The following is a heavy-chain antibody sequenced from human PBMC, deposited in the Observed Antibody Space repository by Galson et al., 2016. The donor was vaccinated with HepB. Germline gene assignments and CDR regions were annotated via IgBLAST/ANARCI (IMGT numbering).Heavy chain of an antibody. V-gene: IGHV1-3*01. Sequence: SVKVSCKASGNTFTSDAIHWVRQAPGQGLEWMGWISAGNGNTHYSQKFQDRVPITRDTSASTAFMGLRSLRSEDTAKYYCTRATKTGTTGYWGQGTLVIVSS. J-gene: IGHJ4*02. CDR3: TRATKTGTTGY. CDR1: GNTFTSDA. CDR2: ISAGNGNT. D-gene: IGHD1-1*01.